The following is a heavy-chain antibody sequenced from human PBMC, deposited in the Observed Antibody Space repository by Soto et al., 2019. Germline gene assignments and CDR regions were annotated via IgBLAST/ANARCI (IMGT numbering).Heavy chain of an antibody. CDR2: IYYSGST. CDR3: AKDFNGLGEYHAFDF. V-gene: IGHV4-59*12. J-gene: IGHJ3*01. D-gene: IGHD2-2*01. Sequence: SETLSLTCTVSGGSISSYYWSWIRQPPGKGLEWIGYIYYSGSTNYNPSLKSRVTISVDTSKNQFSLKLSSVTAEDTAMYYCAKDFNGLGEYHAFDFWGQGTMVTVSS. CDR1: GGSISSYY.